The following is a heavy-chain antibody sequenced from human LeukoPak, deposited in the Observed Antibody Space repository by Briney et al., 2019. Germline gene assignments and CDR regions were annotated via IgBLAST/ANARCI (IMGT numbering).Heavy chain of an antibody. D-gene: IGHD5-18*01. J-gene: IGHJ4*02. CDR2: IYSGGST. CDR1: GFTVSSNY. Sequence: GGSLRLSCAASGFTVSSNYMSWVRQAPGKGLEWVSVIYSGGSTYYADSVKGRFTISRDNSKNTLYLQMNSLRAEDTAVYYCARVGPYSYYFDYWGQGTLVTVSS. V-gene: IGHV3-53*05. CDR3: ARVGPYSYYFDY.